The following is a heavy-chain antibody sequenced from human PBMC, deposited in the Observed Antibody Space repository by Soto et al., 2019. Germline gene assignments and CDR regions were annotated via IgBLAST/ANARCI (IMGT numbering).Heavy chain of an antibody. CDR3: ARQSIDGYHYFDN. Sequence: SLRLSCAASGFTFDDCGMSWVRQAPGKGLEWVSGLNWNGGDTGYADSVKGRFTVSRDNAKNFLYLQMNSLRAEDTAVYYCARQSIDGYHYFDNWGQGTLVTVSS. V-gene: IGHV3-20*04. D-gene: IGHD6-6*01. CDR2: LNWNGGDT. J-gene: IGHJ4*02. CDR1: GFTFDDCG.